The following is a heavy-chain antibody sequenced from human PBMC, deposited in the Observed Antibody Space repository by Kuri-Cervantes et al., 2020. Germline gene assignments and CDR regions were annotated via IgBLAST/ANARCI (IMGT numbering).Heavy chain of an antibody. D-gene: IGHD5-24*01. CDR3: ARADYRDGYNLGY. V-gene: IGHV1-46*01. J-gene: IGHJ4*02. Sequence: ASVKVSCKASGYTFTSYYMHWVRQAPGQGLEWMGIINPSGGSTSYAQKFQGRVTMTRDTSISTAYMELSRLRSDDTAVYYCARADYRDGYNLGYWGQGTLVTVSS. CDR2: INPSGGST. CDR1: GYTFTSYY.